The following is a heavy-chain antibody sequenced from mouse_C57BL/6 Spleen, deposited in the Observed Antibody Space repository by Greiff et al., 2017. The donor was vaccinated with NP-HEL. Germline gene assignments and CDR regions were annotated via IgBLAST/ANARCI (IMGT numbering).Heavy chain of an antibody. J-gene: IGHJ2*01. V-gene: IGHV1-20*01. D-gene: IGHD1-1*01. Sequence: VQLQQSGPELVKPGDSVKISCKASGYSFTGYFMNWVMQSHGKSLEWIGRINPYNGDTFYNQKFKGKATLTVDKSSSTAHMELRSLTSEDSAVYYCARSTTVVHFDYWGQGTTLTVSS. CDR3: ARSTTVVHFDY. CDR1: GYSFTGYF. CDR2: INPYNGDT.